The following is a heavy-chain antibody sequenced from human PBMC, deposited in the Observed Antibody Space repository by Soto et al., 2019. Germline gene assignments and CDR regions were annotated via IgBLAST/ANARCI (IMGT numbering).Heavy chain of an antibody. V-gene: IGHV1-2*04. CDR1: GYTFTGYY. J-gene: IGHJ3*02. D-gene: IGHD3-22*01. CDR2: INPNSGGT. Sequence: QVQLVQSGAEVKKPGASVKVSCKASGYTFTGYYMHWVRQAPGQGLEWMGWINPNSGGTNYAQKFQGWVTMTRDRSIISAYMELSRLRSDETSVYYCARDLNSARSSYYRMGDAFDIWGQGTMVTVSS. CDR3: ARDLNSARSSYYRMGDAFDI.